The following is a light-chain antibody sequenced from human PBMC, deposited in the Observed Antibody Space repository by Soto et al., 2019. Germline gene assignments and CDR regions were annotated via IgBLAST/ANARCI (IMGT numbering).Light chain of an antibody. J-gene: IGLJ2*01. CDR3: QSYDSSLIASV. Sequence: QSVLTQPPSVSGAPGQRVTISCTGSSSNIGAGYDVHWYQQLPGTAPKLLIYGNTNRPSGVPDRFSGSKSGTSAFLAVTGLQAEDEADYYCQSYDSSLIASVFGGGTKLTVL. V-gene: IGLV1-40*01. CDR2: GNT. CDR1: SSNIGAGYD.